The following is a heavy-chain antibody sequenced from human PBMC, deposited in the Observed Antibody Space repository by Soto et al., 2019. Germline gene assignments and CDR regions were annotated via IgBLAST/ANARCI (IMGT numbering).Heavy chain of an antibody. D-gene: IGHD3-10*01. J-gene: IGHJ6*02. Sequence: SETLSLTCSVSGVTMSYGGYSWSWIRQSPEKGLEWLGYIGHLETTYYNPSFKSRLSLSIDRTRNQFSLSLSSMTAADTAVYYCARDNSPYYRDYYYYGMDVWGQGTTVTVSS. CDR1: GVTMSYGGYS. CDR3: ARDNSPYYRDYYYYGMDV. V-gene: IGHV4-30-2*06. CDR2: IGHLETT.